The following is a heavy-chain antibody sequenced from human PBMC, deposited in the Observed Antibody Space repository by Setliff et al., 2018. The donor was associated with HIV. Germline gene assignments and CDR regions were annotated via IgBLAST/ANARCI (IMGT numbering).Heavy chain of an antibody. V-gene: IGHV3-13*01. CDR2: IGTNGDT. Sequence: PGGSLRLSCAASGFTFSVYDMHWVRQVTGKGLEWVAAIGTNGDTSYPGSVKGRFSIPRDNAKNALYLKMNSLRAEDTAVYCFAKKLYRSPWSPLDYWGQGTLVTVSS. D-gene: IGHD6-19*01. CDR1: GFTFSVYD. CDR3: AKKLYRSPWSPLDY. J-gene: IGHJ4*02.